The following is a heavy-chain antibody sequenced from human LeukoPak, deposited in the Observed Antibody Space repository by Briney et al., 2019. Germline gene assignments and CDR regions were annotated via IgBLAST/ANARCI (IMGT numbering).Heavy chain of an antibody. V-gene: IGHV4-38-2*02. CDR2: MFHSGST. D-gene: IGHD6-19*01. Sequence: SETLSLTCTLAGYSITRGYFWSCILQSPGKGVGRISSMFHSGSTYYNPSLKSPVTMSVDTSKNQFSLRLSSVTAADTAVYYWARETQKQWQYWGQGTTVSVSS. CDR1: GYSITRGYF. J-gene: IGHJ3*01. CDR3: ARETQKQWQY.